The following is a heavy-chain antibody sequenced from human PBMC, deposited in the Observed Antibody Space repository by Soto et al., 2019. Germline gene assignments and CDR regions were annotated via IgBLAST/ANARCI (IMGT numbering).Heavy chain of an antibody. D-gene: IGHD2-2*01. CDR2: IIPILGIA. V-gene: IGHV1-69*08. CDR3: ARERDYCSSTSCHFDY. J-gene: IGHJ4*02. Sequence: QVQLVQSGAEVKKPGSSVKFSCKASGGTFSSYTISWVRQAPGQGLEWMGRIIPILGIANYAQKFQGRVTITADKSTSTAYMELSSLRSEDTAVYYCARERDYCSSTSCHFDYWGQGTLVTVSS. CDR1: GGTFSSYT.